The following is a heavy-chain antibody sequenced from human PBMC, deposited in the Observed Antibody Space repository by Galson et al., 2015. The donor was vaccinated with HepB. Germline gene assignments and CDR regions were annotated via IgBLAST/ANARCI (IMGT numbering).Heavy chain of an antibody. CDR1: GSTFSSHA. V-gene: IGHV3-23*01. J-gene: IGHJ6*02. D-gene: IGHD1-1*01. Sequence: SLRLSCAASGSTFSSHAMSWVRQAPGKGLEWVSAISGSGGGTYYADSVKGRFTISRDNSKNTLYLQMNSLRAEDTAVYYCAKDVGSFWNYYGVDVWGQGATVTVSS. CDR3: AKDVGSFWNYYGVDV. CDR2: ISGSGGGT.